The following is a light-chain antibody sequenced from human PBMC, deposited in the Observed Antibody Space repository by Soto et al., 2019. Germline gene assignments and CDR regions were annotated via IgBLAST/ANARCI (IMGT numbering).Light chain of an antibody. CDR1: QGSSDD. CDR2: AAS. V-gene: IGKV1-6*01. CDR3: QQDYRYPLT. J-gene: IGKJ4*01. Sequence: AIQMTQSPSSLSASVGDSVTITCRASQGSSDDLGWYQQKPGKAPKLLIYAASSLESGVPSRFTGSGSGTEFTLTISSLQPEDFATYYCQQDYRYPLTFGGGTKVEIK.